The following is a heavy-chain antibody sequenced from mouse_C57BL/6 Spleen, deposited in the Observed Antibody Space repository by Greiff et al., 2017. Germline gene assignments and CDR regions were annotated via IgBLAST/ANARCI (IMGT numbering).Heavy chain of an antibody. V-gene: IGHV1-50*01. J-gene: IGHJ2*01. CDR3: ARTVVATGLDYFDY. D-gene: IGHD1-1*01. CDR2: IDPSDSYT. Sequence: QVQLQQPGAELVKPGASVKLSCKASGYTFTSYWMQWVKQRPGQGLEWIGEIDPSDSYTNYNQKFKGKATLTVDKSSSTAYMQLSSLTSEDSAVYYCARTVVATGLDYFDYWGQGTTLTVSS. CDR1: GYTFTSYW.